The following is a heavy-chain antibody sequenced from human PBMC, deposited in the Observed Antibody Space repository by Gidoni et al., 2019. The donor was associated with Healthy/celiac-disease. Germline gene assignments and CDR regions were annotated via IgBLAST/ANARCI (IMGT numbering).Heavy chain of an antibody. V-gene: IGHV1-8*01. D-gene: IGHD3-10*01. CDR2: MNPNSCNT. J-gene: IGHJ5*02. CDR3: ARGLNYYGSGSYYDWFDP. Sequence: QVQLVQSGAEVKKPGASVKVSCKASGYTFTSYDINWVRQATGQGLEWMGWMNPNSCNTGYAQKFQGRVTMTRNTSISTAYMELSSLRSEDTAVYYCARGLNYYGSGSYYDWFDPWGQGTLVTVSS. CDR1: GYTFTSYD.